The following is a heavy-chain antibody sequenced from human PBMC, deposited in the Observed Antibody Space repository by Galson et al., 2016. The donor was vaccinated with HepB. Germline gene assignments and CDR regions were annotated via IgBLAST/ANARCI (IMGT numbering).Heavy chain of an antibody. J-gene: IGHJ4*02. V-gene: IGHV3-23*01. Sequence: SLRLSCAASGFTFTNYAMSWVRQAPGRGLEWVSGISGSGGHTDYADSVKGRFTISRDNSKNTLYLQMNSLRAEDTAVYYCAGESPSDTIVRTGWGQGTLVTGSS. CDR3: AGESPSDTIVRTG. D-gene: IGHD1-1*01. CDR1: GFTFTNYA. CDR2: ISGSGGHT.